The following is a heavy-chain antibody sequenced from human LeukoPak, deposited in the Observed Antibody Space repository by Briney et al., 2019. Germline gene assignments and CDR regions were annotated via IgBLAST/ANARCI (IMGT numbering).Heavy chain of an antibody. CDR1: GFTFSSYW. Sequence: GGSLRLSCAASGFTFSSYWMSWVRQAPGKGLEWVANIKQDGSEKYYVDSVKGRFTISRDNAKNSLYLQMNSLRAEDTAVYFCARSSGYYDGGSGYWGQGTLVTVSS. J-gene: IGHJ4*02. D-gene: IGHD3-22*01. CDR2: IKQDGSEK. CDR3: ARSSGYYDGGSGY. V-gene: IGHV3-7*01.